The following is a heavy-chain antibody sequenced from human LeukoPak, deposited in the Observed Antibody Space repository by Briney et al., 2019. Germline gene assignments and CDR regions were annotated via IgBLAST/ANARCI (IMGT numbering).Heavy chain of an antibody. CDR1: GFTLNRYW. V-gene: IGHV3-7*01. CDR3: ARGGNLEN. Sequence: GSLRLSCAASGFTLNRYWMSWVRQAPGKGLEWVANINEDGGERRYVDSVKGRFTISRDNAKNSLYLQMNSLRAEDTAVYYCARGGNLENWGGGTLVTVSS. D-gene: IGHD1-14*01. CDR2: INEDGGER. J-gene: IGHJ4*02.